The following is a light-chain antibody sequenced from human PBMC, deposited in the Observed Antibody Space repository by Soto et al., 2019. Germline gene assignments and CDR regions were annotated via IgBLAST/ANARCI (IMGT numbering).Light chain of an antibody. CDR3: TSWTTSTTMI. Sequence: SALTQPASVSGSPGQSITISCTGTRSDIGAYNFVPWYQQHPGEVPKLILYDVNVRPSGVSNRFSGSKSGNTASLTISGLQAEDEADYYCTSWTTSTTMIFGGGTKVTVL. CDR1: RSDIGAYNF. CDR2: DVN. J-gene: IGLJ2*01. V-gene: IGLV2-14*03.